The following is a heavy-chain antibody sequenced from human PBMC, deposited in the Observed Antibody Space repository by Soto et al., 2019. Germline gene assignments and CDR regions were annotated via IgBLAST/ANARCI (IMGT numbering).Heavy chain of an antibody. J-gene: IGHJ4*02. D-gene: IGHD5-12*01. CDR1: VSTFTGHH. V-gene: IGHV1-2*02. CDR3: GRGRSGQIVVFY. CDR2: IGPESGAT. Sequence: ASVKVSCKASVSTFTGHHIHCVRQAPEQGPEWMGEIGPESGATRYAQKFQGRVTMTRDMSITTVYMELNNLSPDDTAVYYCGRGRSGQIVVFYWGQGTPVTVSS.